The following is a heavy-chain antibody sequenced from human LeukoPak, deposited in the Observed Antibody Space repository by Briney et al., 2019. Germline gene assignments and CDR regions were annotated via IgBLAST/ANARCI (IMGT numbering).Heavy chain of an antibody. Sequence: PSETLSLTCTVSGGSISSYYWSWIRQPAGMGLEWIGRIYTSGSTNYNPSLKSRVTMSVDTSKNQFSLKLSSVTAADTAVYYCARDSYYYGSGSYPDVWGKGTTVTVSS. D-gene: IGHD3-10*01. V-gene: IGHV4-4*07. CDR2: IYTSGST. CDR1: GGSISSYY. J-gene: IGHJ6*04. CDR3: ARDSYYYGSGSYPDV.